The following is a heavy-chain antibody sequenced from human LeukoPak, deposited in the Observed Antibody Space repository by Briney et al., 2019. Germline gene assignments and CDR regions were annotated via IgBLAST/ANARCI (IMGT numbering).Heavy chain of an antibody. J-gene: IGHJ2*01. CDR1: GGSISSGGYY. CDR2: IYHSGNT. V-gene: IGHV4-30-2*01. Sequence: SETLSLTCTVSGGSISSGGYYWTWIRQPPGKGLEWIGNIYHSGNTFYNPSLKSRVTISVDRSKNHFYLKLTSVAAADTARYYCASKALGYFDLWGRGTLVTVSS. CDR3: ASKALGYFDL. D-gene: IGHD1-26*01.